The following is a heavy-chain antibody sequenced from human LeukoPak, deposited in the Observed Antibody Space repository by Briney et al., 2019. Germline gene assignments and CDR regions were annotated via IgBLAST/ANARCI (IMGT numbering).Heavy chain of an antibody. V-gene: IGHV3-30*18. J-gene: IGHJ4*02. CDR1: GLTFSSYG. CDR2: ISYDGSNK. Sequence: GGSLRLSCAASGLTFSSYGMHWVRQAPGKGLEWVAVISYDGSNKYYADSVKGRFTISRDNSKNTLYLQMNSLRAEDTAVCYCAKEKPRMDHPGVGYFDYWGQGTLVTVSS. CDR3: AKEKPRMDHPGVGYFDY. D-gene: IGHD3-3*01.